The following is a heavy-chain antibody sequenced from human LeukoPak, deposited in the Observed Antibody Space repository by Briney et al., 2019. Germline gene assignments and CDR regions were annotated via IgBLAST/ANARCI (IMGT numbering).Heavy chain of an antibody. D-gene: IGHD5-18*01. Sequence: PGGSLRLSCAASGFTFSSYDMHWVRQATGKGLEWVSAIGTAGDTYYPGSVKGRFTISRENAKNSLYLQMNSLRAGDTAVYYCARGPRGYSYGDSTGDYYYGMDVWGQGTTVTVSS. CDR3: ARGPRGYSYGDSTGDYYYGMDV. V-gene: IGHV3-13*01. CDR1: GFTFSSYD. J-gene: IGHJ6*02. CDR2: IGTAGDT.